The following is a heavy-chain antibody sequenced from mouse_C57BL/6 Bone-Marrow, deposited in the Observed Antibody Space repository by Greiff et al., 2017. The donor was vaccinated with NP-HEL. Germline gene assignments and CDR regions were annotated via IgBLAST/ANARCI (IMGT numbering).Heavy chain of an antibody. J-gene: IGHJ3*01. CDR1: GYTFTSYW. V-gene: IGHV1-64*01. Sequence: QIQLQQPGAELVKPGASVKLSCKASGYTFTSYWMHWVKQRPGQGLEWIGMIHPNSGSTNYNEKFKSKATLTVDKSSSTAYMQLSSLTSEDSAVYYCAREAYDYDGRFAYWGQGTLVTVSA. CDR2: IHPNSGST. CDR3: AREAYDYDGRFAY. D-gene: IGHD2-4*01.